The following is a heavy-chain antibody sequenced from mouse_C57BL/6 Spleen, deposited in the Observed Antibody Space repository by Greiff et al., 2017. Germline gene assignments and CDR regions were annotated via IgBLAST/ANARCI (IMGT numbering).Heavy chain of an antibody. D-gene: IGHD1-1*01. CDR2: IHPNSGST. Sequence: QVQLQQPGAELVKPGASVKLSCKASGYTFTSSWMHWVKQRPGQGLEWIGMIHPNSGSTNYNEKFQSKATLTAYKSSSAAYMQRSSLPSEDPAVYCCTRHYYGSSYGYWYIDVWGTGTTVTVSS. CDR3: TRHYYGSSYGYWYIDV. J-gene: IGHJ1*03. V-gene: IGHV1-64*01. CDR1: GYTFTSSW.